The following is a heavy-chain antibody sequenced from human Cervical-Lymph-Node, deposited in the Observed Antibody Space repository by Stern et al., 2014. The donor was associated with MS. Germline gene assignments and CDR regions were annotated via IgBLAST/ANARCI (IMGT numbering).Heavy chain of an antibody. CDR1: GGSISSSSYY. V-gene: IGHV4-39*01. CDR2: IYYSGST. CDR3: ASPGFGDSYYFDY. J-gene: IGHJ4*02. D-gene: IGHD3-10*01. Sequence: QVQLQESGPGLVKPSETLSLTCTVSGGSISSSSYYWGWIRQPPGKGLEWIGNIYYSGSTYYNPSLKSRVTISVDTSKKQVSLKRTSVTAADTAVYYCASPGFGDSYYFDYWGQGTLVTVSS.